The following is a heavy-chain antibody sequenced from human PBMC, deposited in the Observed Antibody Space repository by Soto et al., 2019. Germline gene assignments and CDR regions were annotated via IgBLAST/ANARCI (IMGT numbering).Heavy chain of an antibody. CDR1: GGTFGSYA. CDR2: IIPIFGTA. V-gene: IGHV1-69*13. Sequence: SVKVSCKASGGTFGSYAISWVRQAPGQGLEWMGGIIPIFGTANYAQKFQGRVTITADESTSTAYMELSSLRSEDTAVYYCASHDYGDSAHYYYYGMDVWVQGTTVTVSS. D-gene: IGHD4-17*01. CDR3: ASHDYGDSAHYYYYGMDV. J-gene: IGHJ6*02.